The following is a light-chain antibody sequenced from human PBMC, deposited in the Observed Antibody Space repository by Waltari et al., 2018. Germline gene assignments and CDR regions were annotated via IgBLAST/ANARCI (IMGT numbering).Light chain of an antibody. CDR3: AAWDDSLSAVP. CDR2: MNN. J-gene: IGLJ2*01. Sequence: QSVLTHPPSTSGTPGQRATISCSGSTSNIGSNYVYWYHQVPGMPPKLLTYMNNRRPSGVPGRVSCSKSGTSASLAISALLSEDEADYYCAAWDDSLSAVPFGGGTKVTVL. CDR1: TSNIGSNY. V-gene: IGLV1-47*01.